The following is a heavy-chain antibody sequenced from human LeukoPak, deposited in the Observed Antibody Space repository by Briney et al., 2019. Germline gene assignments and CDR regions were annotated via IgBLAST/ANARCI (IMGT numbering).Heavy chain of an antibody. D-gene: IGHD6-19*01. CDR1: GGSFSGYY. CDR3: ARGPYRQWLVKAVAFDI. V-gene: IGHV4-34*01. CDR2: INHSGST. J-gene: IGHJ3*02. Sequence: SETLSLTCAVYGGSFSGYYWSWIRQPPGKGLEWIGEINHSGSTNYNPSLKSRVTISVDTSKNQFSLKLSSVTAADTAVYYCARGPYRQWLVKAVAFDIWGQGTMVTVSS.